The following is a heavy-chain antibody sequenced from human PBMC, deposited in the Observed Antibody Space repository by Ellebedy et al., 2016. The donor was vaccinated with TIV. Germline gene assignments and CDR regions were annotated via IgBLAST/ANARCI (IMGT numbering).Heavy chain of an antibody. CDR3: ARDGLATVVSEDY. CDR1: GYTFTGYY. CDR2: INPNSGGT. D-gene: IGHD4-23*01. J-gene: IGHJ4*02. Sequence: AASVKVSCKASGYTFTGYYMHWVRQAPGQGLEWMGWINPNSGGTNYAQKFQGRVTITADKSTSTAYMELSSLRSEDTAVYYCARDGLATVVSEDYWGQGTLVTVSS. V-gene: IGHV1-2*02.